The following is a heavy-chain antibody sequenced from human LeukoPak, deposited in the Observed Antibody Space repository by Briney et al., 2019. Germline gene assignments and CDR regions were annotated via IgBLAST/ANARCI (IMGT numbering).Heavy chain of an antibody. CDR2: ISGGGDIT. V-gene: IGHV3-23*01. D-gene: IGHD7-27*01. CDR3: AKDGGLWVSAHWGDS. J-gene: IGHJ4*02. Sequence: PGGSLRLSCAASGFNFANHAMSWVRQTPGKGLEWVSAISGGGDITYYAGSVKGRFTVSRDNSKNTLFLQMNSLRAEDTAVYYCAKDGGLWVSAHWGDSWGRGTLVTVSS. CDR1: GFNFANHA.